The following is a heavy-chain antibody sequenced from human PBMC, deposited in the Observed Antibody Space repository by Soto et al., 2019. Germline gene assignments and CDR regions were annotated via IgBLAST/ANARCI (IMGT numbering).Heavy chain of an antibody. Sequence: SETLSLTCTVSGGSISGYYWSWIRQPPGKGLEWIGYIYYSGSTIYNPSLKSRVTISVDTSKNQFSLKLSSVTAADTAVYYCARARYDSSGYYYFDYWGQGTLVTVSS. CDR2: IYYSGST. CDR3: ARARYDSSGYYYFDY. CDR1: GGSISGYY. V-gene: IGHV4-59*01. D-gene: IGHD3-22*01. J-gene: IGHJ4*02.